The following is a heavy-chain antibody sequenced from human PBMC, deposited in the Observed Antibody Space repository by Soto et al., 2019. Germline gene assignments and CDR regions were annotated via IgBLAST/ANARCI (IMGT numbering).Heavy chain of an antibody. V-gene: IGHV3-33*01. Sequence: QVQLVESGGGVVQPGRSLRLSCAASGFTFSSYGMHWVRQAPGKGLEWVAVIWYDGSNKYYVDSVKGRFTISRDNSKNTLYLQMNSLRAEDTAVYYCARDPLDCSGGSCYSDYYYGMDVWGQGTTVTVSS. D-gene: IGHD2-15*01. CDR3: ARDPLDCSGGSCYSDYYYGMDV. CDR2: IWYDGSNK. J-gene: IGHJ6*02. CDR1: GFTFSSYG.